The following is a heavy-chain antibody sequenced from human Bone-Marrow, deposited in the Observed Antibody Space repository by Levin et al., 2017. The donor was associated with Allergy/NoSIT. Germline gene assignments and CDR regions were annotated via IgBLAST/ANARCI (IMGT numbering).Heavy chain of an antibody. J-gene: IGHJ5*02. Sequence: GGSLRLSCAVSGLTFSDYGMHWVRQAPGKGLEWVASITKDGSQKYYLDSVKGRPPLSRDSYKNTVSPQMNSLTADDTAVYFCARYHPEYFFDPWGQGTLVIVSS. CDR2: ITKDGSQK. CDR1: GLTFSDYG. D-gene: IGHD2/OR15-2a*01. V-gene: IGHV3-30*03. CDR3: ARYHPEYFFDP.